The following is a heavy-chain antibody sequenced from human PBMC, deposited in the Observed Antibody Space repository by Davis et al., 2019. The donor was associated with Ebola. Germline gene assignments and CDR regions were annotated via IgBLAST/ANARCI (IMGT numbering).Heavy chain of an antibody. CDR1: GGSFSGYY. Sequence: SETLSLTCAVHGGSFSGYYWSWIRQPPGKGLEWIGEINHSGSTNYNPSLKSRVTISLDTSRNQFSLKVNSVTAADTAVYYCARVGGDGSSYLEAFDSWGQGTLVTVSS. J-gene: IGHJ4*02. CDR2: INHSGST. V-gene: IGHV4-34*01. CDR3: ARVGGDGSSYLEAFDS. D-gene: IGHD5-24*01.